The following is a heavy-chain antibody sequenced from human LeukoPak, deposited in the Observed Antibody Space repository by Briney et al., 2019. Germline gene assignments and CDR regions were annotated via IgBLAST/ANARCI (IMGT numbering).Heavy chain of an antibody. CDR2: IYTSVGT. D-gene: IGHD3-10*01. J-gene: IGHJ6*03. Sequence: YPSETLSLTCTVSGGSISRYHWSWLRQPAGKGLEWLGRIYTSVGTNYNPSLKSRVTISIDTSKNQFSLKLSSVTAADTAVYYCARAGEAGPRYYYSMDVWGKGTTVTVSS. CDR3: ARAGEAGPRYYYSMDV. V-gene: IGHV4-4*07. CDR1: GGSISRYH.